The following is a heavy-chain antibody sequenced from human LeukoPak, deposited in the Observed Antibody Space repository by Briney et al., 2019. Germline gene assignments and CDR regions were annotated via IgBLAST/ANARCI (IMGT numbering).Heavy chain of an antibody. J-gene: IGHJ3*01. CDR3: ARELGYDYVWGNYRAHDVFDL. CDR2: IRYDGSNK. Sequence: GGSLRLSCAASGFSFNKYGMHWVRQAPGKGLEWVAFIRYDGSNKYYADSVKGRFTISRDNSKNTVSLQMNSLRAEDTAVYYCARELGYDYVWGNYRAHDVFDLWGQGTMVSVSS. CDR1: GFSFNKYG. D-gene: IGHD3-16*02. V-gene: IGHV3-30*02.